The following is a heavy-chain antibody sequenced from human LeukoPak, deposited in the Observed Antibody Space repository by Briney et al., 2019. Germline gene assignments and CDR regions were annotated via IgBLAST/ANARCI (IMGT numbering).Heavy chain of an antibody. CDR2: LSYDGSSK. CDR1: GFTFSNYA. D-gene: IGHD1-14*01. J-gene: IGHJ4*02. V-gene: IGHV3-30*01. Sequence: HPGGSLRLSCAASGFTFSNYAMHWVRQAPGKGLEWVAVLSYDGSSKYYADSVKGRFTISRDNCKKTLYLQMNSLSPEDTAVYFCARDRTLDYWGQGTLVTVSS. CDR3: ARDRTLDY.